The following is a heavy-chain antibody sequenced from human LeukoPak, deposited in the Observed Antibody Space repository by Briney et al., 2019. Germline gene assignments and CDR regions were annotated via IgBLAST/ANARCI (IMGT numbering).Heavy chain of an antibody. D-gene: IGHD1-1*01. V-gene: IGHV4-34*01. CDR3: ARKSGGTFDY. CDR1: GGSFSGYY. J-gene: IGHJ4*02. CDR2: INHSGST. Sequence: SETLPLTCAVYGGSFSGYYWSWIRQPPGKGLEWIGEINHSGSTNYNPSLKSRVTISVDTSKNQFSLKLSSVTAADTAVYYCARKSGGTFDYWGQGTPVTVSS.